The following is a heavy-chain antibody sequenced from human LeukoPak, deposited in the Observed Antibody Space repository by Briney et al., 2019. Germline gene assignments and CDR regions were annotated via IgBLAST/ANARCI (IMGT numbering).Heavy chain of an antibody. Sequence: GGSPRLSCAASGFTFSSYWMSWVRQAPGKGLEWVANIKQDGSEKYYVDSVKGRFTISRDNAKNSLYLQMNSLRAEDTAVYYCARDAFLGYCSSTSCYQSWFDPWGQGTLVTVSS. CDR2: IKQDGSEK. CDR1: GFTFSSYW. V-gene: IGHV3-7*01. J-gene: IGHJ5*02. CDR3: ARDAFLGYCSSTSCYQSWFDP. D-gene: IGHD2-2*01.